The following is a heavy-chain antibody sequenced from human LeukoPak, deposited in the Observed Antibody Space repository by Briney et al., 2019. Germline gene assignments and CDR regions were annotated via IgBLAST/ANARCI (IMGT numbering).Heavy chain of an antibody. J-gene: IGHJ3*02. CDR1: GFTFSSYW. Sequence: GGSLRLSCAASGFTFSSYWMHWVRQAPGKGLVWVSHITGDGGDTSYADSVKGRFTISRDNAKNTLYLQMSSLRAEDTAVYYCTTELLKDDAFDIWGQGTMVTVSS. V-gene: IGHV3-74*01. CDR3: TTELLKDDAFDI. D-gene: IGHD2-15*01. CDR2: ITGDGGDT.